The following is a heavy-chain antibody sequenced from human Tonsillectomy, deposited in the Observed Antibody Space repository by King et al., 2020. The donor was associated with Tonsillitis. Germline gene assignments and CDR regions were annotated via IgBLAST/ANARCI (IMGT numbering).Heavy chain of an antibody. D-gene: IGHD5-12*01. J-gene: IGHJ4*02. CDR2: IIPLSRTS. Sequence: QLVQSGAEVKKPGSSVKVSCRASGATFTSYTIIWVRQAPGQGLEWIGGIIPLSRTSNYAQKFQGRVSITADESTGTAYMDLSSLRSEDTAVYFCARVAKTSGYDVYYFDYWGQGTLVTVSS. CDR1: GATFTSYT. CDR3: ARVAKTSGYDVYYFDY. V-gene: IGHV1-69*01.